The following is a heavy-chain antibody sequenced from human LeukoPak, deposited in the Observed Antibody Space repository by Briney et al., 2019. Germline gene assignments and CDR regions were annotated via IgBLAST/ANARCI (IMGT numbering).Heavy chain of an antibody. D-gene: IGHD3-3*01. Sequence: PGRSLRLSCAASGFTFSSYAMHWVRQAPGKGLEWVAVISYDGSNKYYADSVKGRFTISRDNSKNTLYLQMNSLRAEDTAVYYCARDRTYYDLWSGGYFDYWGQGTLVTVSS. CDR3: ARDRTYYDLWSGGYFDY. CDR2: ISYDGSNK. J-gene: IGHJ4*02. V-gene: IGHV3-30-3*01. CDR1: GFTFSSYA.